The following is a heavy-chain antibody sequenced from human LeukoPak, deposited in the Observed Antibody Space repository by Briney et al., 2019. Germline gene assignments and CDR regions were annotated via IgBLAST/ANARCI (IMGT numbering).Heavy chain of an antibody. Sequence: SETLSLTCSVSGGSITTGGYYWSWIRQHPGKGLERIGYVYSGGNTYYNPSLKSRLTISVDTSKNQFSLKLTSVTAADTAVYFCARDNWGFYSSGSYVEVWGQGTLVTVSS. CDR1: GGSITTGGYY. D-gene: IGHD3-10*01. V-gene: IGHV4-31*03. CDR3: ARDNWGFYSSGSYVEV. J-gene: IGHJ4*02. CDR2: VYSGGNT.